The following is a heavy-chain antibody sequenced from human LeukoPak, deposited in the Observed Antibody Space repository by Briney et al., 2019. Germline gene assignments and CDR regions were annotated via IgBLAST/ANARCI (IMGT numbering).Heavy chain of an antibody. CDR3: ASSTWWGDYSDY. D-gene: IGHD2-15*01. Sequence: SETLSLTCTVSGGSISSYYWSWIRQPPGKGLEWIGYIYYSGSTNYNPSLKSRVTISVDTFKNQFSLKLNSVTAADTAVYYCASSTWWGDYSDYWGQGTLVTVSS. CDR2: IYYSGST. V-gene: IGHV4-59*01. CDR1: GGSISSYY. J-gene: IGHJ4*02.